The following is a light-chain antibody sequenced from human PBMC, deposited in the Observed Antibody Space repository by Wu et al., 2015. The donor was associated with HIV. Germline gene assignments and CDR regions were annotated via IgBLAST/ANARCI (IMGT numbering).Light chain of an antibody. Sequence: DIQMTQSPSTLSASVGDRVIITCRASQRISSWLAWYQHKPGKAPKLLIYKASTLESGVPSKFSGSGSGTEFTLTINSLQPDDFATYYCQQYHTYPLTFGGGTKVEIK. CDR2: KAS. CDR3: QQYHTYPLT. CDR1: QRISSW. J-gene: IGKJ4*01. V-gene: IGKV1-5*03.